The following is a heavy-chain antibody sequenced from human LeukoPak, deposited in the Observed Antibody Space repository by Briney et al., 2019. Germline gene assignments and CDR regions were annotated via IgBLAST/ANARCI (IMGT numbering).Heavy chain of an antibody. D-gene: IGHD1-26*01. J-gene: IGHJ4*02. CDR3: ARVPRLFSGSYSDY. V-gene: IGHV1-18*01. CDR2: ISADNGNT. Sequence: GASVKASCTASGYTFTSYGISWVRQAPGQGLEWMGWISADNGNTNYAQKLQGRFTMTTDTSTSTAYLELRSLRSDDTAVYYCARVPRLFSGSYSDYWGQGTLVTVSS. CDR1: GYTFTSYG.